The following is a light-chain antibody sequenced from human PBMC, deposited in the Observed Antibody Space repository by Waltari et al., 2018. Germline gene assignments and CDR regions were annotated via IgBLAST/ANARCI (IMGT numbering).Light chain of an antibody. CDR3: QHYNNWPLT. CDR2: RAS. V-gene: IGKV3-15*01. Sequence: EIVMTQSPATLSVSPGERATLSCRASQNVTTYLAWYQHKPGQAPRLLIHRASIRATDIPGRFSGSGSGTEFTLTISGLQSEDFAVYFCQHYNNWPLTFGGGTKVEIK. CDR1: QNVTTY. J-gene: IGKJ4*01.